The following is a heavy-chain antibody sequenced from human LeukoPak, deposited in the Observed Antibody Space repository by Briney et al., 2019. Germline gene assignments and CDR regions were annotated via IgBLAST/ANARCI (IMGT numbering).Heavy chain of an antibody. CDR3: ARDGTKSSSWYSAKHDYYYYMDV. Sequence: SETLSLTCTVSGGSISSSSYYWGWIRQPPGKGLEWIGSIYYSGSTYYNPSLKSRVTISVDTSKNQFSLKLSSVTAADTAVYYCARDGTKSSSWYSAKHDYYYYMDVWGKGTTVTISS. V-gene: IGHV4-39*07. D-gene: IGHD6-13*01. J-gene: IGHJ6*03. CDR1: GGSISSSSYY. CDR2: IYYSGST.